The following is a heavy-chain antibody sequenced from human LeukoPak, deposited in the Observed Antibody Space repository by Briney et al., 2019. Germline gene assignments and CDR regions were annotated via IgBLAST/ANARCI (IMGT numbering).Heavy chain of an antibody. Sequence: ASVKVSCKASGYTFTGYYMHWVRQAPGQGLEWMGWINPNSGGTNYAQKFQGRVTMTRDTSISTAYMELSRLRSDDTAVYYCARALAVVAAFDIWGQGTTVTVSS. V-gene: IGHV1-2*02. J-gene: IGHJ3*02. CDR2: INPNSGGT. D-gene: IGHD6-19*01. CDR3: ARALAVVAAFDI. CDR1: GYTFTGYY.